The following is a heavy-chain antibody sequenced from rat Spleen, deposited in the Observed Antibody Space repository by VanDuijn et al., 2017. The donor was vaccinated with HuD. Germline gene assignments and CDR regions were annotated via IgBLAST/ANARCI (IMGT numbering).Heavy chain of an antibody. J-gene: IGHJ2*01. CDR2: ISSEGANT. CDR1: GFTFSNYG. CDR3: AVAGYGY. D-gene: IGHD4-3*01. V-gene: IGHV5S13*01. Sequence: EVQLVESGGGLVQPGRSLKLSCAASGFTFSNYGMAWVRQAPGKGLEWVSSISSEGANTYYSGSMKGRFTISRDNSIKTAYLQVNSLRSEDTATYYCAVAGYGYWGQGVMVTVSS.